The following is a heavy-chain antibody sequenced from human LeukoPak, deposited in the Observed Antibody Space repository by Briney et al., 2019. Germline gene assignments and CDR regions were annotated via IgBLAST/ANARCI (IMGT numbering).Heavy chain of an antibody. CDR3: ARDHDRGVDY. J-gene: IGHJ4*02. CDR2: INGKRGDT. D-gene: IGHD3-10*01. V-gene: IGHV1-2*02. Sequence: ASVTVSFKASGFTFTDHYMHWARQAPGQGLEWMGWINGKRGDTNYAQNFQDRVTMTRDTSTSTVYMELSRLTVDDTAVYYCARDHDRGVDYWGQGTLVTVSS. CDR1: GFTFTDHY.